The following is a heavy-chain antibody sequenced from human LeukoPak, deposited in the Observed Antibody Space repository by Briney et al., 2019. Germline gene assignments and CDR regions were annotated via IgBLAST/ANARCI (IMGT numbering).Heavy chain of an antibody. D-gene: IGHD6-19*01. J-gene: IGHJ4*02. CDR3: ARGTLYSGWSYYLAS. V-gene: IGHV4-39*07. CDR2: VYYSGTT. Sequence: SETLSLTCNVSGGPISLSYYYGGWVRQPPGKGLEWVGSVYYSGTTTYNPSLKGRVTISIDTSKNYFSMRVRAVTAADTAVYYCARGTLYSGWSYYLASWGQGTLVAVSS. CDR1: GGPISLSYYY.